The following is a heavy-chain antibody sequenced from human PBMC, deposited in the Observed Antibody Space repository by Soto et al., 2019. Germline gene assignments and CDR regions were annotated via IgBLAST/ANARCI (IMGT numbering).Heavy chain of an antibody. CDR3: ARHYYYDSSGYSEPVDY. J-gene: IGHJ4*02. CDR1: GGSISSSSYY. D-gene: IGHD3-22*01. Sequence: PSETLSLTCTVSGGSISSSSYYWGWIRQPPGKGLEWIGSIYYSGSTYYNPSLKSRVTISVDTSKNQFSLKLSSVTAADTAVYYCARHYYYDSSGYSEPVDYWGQGTLVTVSS. V-gene: IGHV4-39*01. CDR2: IYYSGST.